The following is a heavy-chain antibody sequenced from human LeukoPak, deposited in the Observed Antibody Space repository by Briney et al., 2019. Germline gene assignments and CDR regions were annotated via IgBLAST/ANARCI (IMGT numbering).Heavy chain of an antibody. Sequence: GASVKVSCKASGGTFSSYAISWVRQAPGQGLEWMGGIIPIFGTANYAQKFQGRVTITRNTSISTAYMELSSLRSEDTAVYYCARGRGGYDFHYYYMDVWGKGTTVTVSS. J-gene: IGHJ6*03. CDR3: ARGRGGYDFHYYYMDV. D-gene: IGHD5-12*01. CDR2: IIPIFGTA. CDR1: GGTFSSYA. V-gene: IGHV1-69*05.